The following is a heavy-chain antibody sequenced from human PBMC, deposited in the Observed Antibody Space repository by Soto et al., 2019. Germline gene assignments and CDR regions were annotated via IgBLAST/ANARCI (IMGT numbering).Heavy chain of an antibody. CDR2: ISGGGGST. CDR1: GFTFSSYA. V-gene: IGHV3-23*01. J-gene: IGHJ4*02. Sequence: EVQLLESGGGLVQPGGSLRLSCAASGFTFSSYAMSWVRQAPGKGLEWFSTISGGGGSTYYADSVKGRFTISRDNSKNTLYLQVNSLRAEDTAVYYCAKAGGTMGRGVTVYDFDYWGQGTLVTVSS. D-gene: IGHD3-10*01. CDR3: AKAGGTMGRGVTVYDFDY.